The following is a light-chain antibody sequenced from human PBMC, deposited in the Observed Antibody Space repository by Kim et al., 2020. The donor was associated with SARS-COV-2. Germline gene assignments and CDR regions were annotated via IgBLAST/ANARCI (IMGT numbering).Light chain of an antibody. CDR1: SGSIASNY. J-gene: IGLJ2*01. V-gene: IGLV6-57*04. Sequence: NFMLTQPHSVSESPGKTVTISCTRSSGSIASNYVQWYQQRPGSAPTTVIYEDNQRPSGVPHRFSGSIDSSSNSASLTISGLKTEDEADYYCQSYDSSNHVVFGGGTQLTVL. CDR2: EDN. CDR3: QSYDSSNHVV.